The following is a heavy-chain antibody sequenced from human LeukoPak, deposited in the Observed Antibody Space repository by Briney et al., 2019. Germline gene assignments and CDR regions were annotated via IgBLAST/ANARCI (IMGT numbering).Heavy chain of an antibody. Sequence: GESLKISCQGSGYSFTNYWIGWVRQMPGKGLEWMGIIYPGDSDTRYSPSFQGQVTISADKSISTAYLQWSSLKASDTAMYYCARRDLPWGHYCFDYWGQGTLVTVSS. J-gene: IGHJ4*02. CDR1: GYSFTNYW. CDR2: IYPGDSDT. CDR3: ARRDLPWGHYCFDY. D-gene: IGHD3-16*01. V-gene: IGHV5-51*01.